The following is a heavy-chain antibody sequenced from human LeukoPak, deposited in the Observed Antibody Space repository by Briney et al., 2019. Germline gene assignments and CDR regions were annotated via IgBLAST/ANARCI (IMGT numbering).Heavy chain of an antibody. Sequence: GSLSLSSAASGFTVSSKYMSWVRQAPGKGLEWVSYISSSGNTIPYADSVKGRFTISRDNAKNSLYLQVISLRAEDTAVYYCARGPSIAARYDAFDIWGQGAIVSASS. V-gene: IGHV3-48*03. CDR1: GFTVSSKY. CDR2: ISSSGNTI. D-gene: IGHD6-6*01. J-gene: IGHJ3*02. CDR3: ARGPSIAARYDAFDI.